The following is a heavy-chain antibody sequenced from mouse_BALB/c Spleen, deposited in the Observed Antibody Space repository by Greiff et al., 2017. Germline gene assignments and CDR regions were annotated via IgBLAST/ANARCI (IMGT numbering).Heavy chain of an antibody. V-gene: IGHV5-6-4*01. CDR3: KRDQGDESFVY. D-gene: IGHD3-2*02. Sequence: EVKLMESGGGLVKPGGSLKLSCAASGFTFSSYTMSWVRQTPEKRLEWVATISSGGSYTYYPDSVKGRFTISRDNAKNTLYLQMSSLKSEDTAMYYCKRDQGDESFVYWGRGTTLTVSS. CDR1: GFTFSSYT. CDR2: ISSGGSYT. J-gene: IGHJ2*01.